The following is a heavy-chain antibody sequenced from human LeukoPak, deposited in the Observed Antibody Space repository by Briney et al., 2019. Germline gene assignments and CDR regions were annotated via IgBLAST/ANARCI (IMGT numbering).Heavy chain of an antibody. V-gene: IGHV4-59*11. J-gene: IGHJ5*02. CDR2: IYYSGTT. CDR1: GGSISSHF. Sequence: SETLSLTCTVPGGSISSHFWTWIRQPPGKGLEWIGYIYYSGTTNYNPSLKSRVSISVDTSKNEFSLRLSSVTAADTAVYYCARDFLECSRASCLNWFDAWGQGTLVTASS. D-gene: IGHD2-2*01. CDR3: ARDFLECSRASCLNWFDA.